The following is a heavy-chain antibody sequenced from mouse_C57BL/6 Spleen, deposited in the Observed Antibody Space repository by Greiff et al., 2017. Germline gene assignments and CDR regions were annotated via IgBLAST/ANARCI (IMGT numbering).Heavy chain of an antibody. D-gene: IGHD1-1*01. CDR2: IDPSDSYT. CDR3: ARLTTVVANWYFDV. V-gene: IGHV1-69*01. Sequence: QVQLQQPGAELVMPGASVKLSCKASGYTFTSYWMHWVKQRPGQGLEWIGEIDPSDSYTNYNQKFKGQSTLTVDKSSSTAYMQLSSLTSEDSAVYYCARLTTVVANWYFDVWGTGTTVTVSS. J-gene: IGHJ1*03. CDR1: GYTFTSYW.